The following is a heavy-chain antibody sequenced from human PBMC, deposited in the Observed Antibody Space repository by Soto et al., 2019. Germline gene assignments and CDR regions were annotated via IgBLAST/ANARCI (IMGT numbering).Heavy chain of an antibody. Sequence: EVQLVESGGGLVQPGRSLRLSCAASGFTFDDYAMHCVRQAPGKGLEGVSGISWNSGSIGYADSVKGRFTISRDNAKNYRYLQMNSLRAEDTALYYCAKAVLERCGEPPDHWGQGTLVPGSS. V-gene: IGHV3-9*01. CDR1: GFTFDDYA. CDR3: AKAVLERCGEPPDH. J-gene: IGHJ5*02. D-gene: IGHD3-10*01. CDR2: ISWNSGSI.